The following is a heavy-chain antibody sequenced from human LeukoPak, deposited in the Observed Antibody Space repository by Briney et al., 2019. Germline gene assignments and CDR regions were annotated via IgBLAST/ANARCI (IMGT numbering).Heavy chain of an antibody. J-gene: IGHJ6*03. Sequence: SVKVSCKASGGTFSNYTISWVRQAPGQGLEWMGRIIPILGIANYAQKFQGRVTITADKSTSTAYMELSSLRSEDTAVYYCASRLRTYYYYYYMDVWGKGTTVTVSS. D-gene: IGHD5/OR15-5a*01. CDR2: IIPILGIA. CDR1: GGTFSNYT. V-gene: IGHV1-69*02. CDR3: ASRLRTYYYYYYMDV.